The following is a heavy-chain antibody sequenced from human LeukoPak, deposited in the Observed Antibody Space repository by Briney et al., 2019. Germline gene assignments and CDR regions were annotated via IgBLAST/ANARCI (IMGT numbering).Heavy chain of an antibody. J-gene: IGHJ4*02. CDR1: GYSISSGYY. CDR3: ARIVTYDYVWGSYRPASYYFDY. D-gene: IGHD3-16*02. Sequence: SETLSLTCAVSGYSISSGYYWGWIRQPPGKGLEWIGSIYHSGSTYYNPSLKSRVTISVDTSKNQFSLKLSSVTAADTAAYYCARIVTYDYVWGSYRPASYYFDYWGQGTLVTVSS. V-gene: IGHV4-38-2*01. CDR2: IYHSGST.